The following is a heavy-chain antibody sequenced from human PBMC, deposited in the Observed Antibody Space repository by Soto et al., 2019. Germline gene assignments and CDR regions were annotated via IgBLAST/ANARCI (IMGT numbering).Heavy chain of an antibody. J-gene: IGHJ5*02. CDR2: IYPGDSDS. Sequence: GESLKISCKGSGYSFSNYWIGWVRQMPGKGLELMGIIYPGDSDSRYSPSFQGQVTISADKSISTAYLQWNSLKASDSAMYYWARMVTCIHYNWFDPWGQGTLVTVSS. D-gene: IGHD2-21*02. CDR3: ARMVTCIHYNWFDP. V-gene: IGHV5-51*01. CDR1: GYSFSNYW.